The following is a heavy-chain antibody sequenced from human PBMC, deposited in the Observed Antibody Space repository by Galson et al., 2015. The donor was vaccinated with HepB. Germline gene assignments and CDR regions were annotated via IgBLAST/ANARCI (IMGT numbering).Heavy chain of an antibody. CDR3: ARDYYYDSSGYYVEYFQH. CDR1: GFTFSSYS. J-gene: IGHJ1*01. V-gene: IGHV3-21*01. CDR2: ISSSSSYI. D-gene: IGHD3-22*01. Sequence: SLRLSCAASGFTFSSYSMNWVRQAPGKGLEWVSSISSSSSYIYYADSVKGRFTISRDNAKNSLYLQMNSLRAEDTAVYYCARDYYYDSSGYYVEYFQHWGQGTLVTVSS.